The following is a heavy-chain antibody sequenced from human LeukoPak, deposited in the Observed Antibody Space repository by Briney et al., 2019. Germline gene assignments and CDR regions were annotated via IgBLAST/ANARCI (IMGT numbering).Heavy chain of an antibody. CDR1: GFTVSSNY. D-gene: IGHD3-22*01. CDR3: AGGILGYYDLGI. J-gene: IGHJ3*02. Sequence: GGSPRLFCAASGFTVSSNYMTWVRRAPGKGLEWVSLIYSGGSTYYADSVKGRFTISRDNSKNTLYLQMNSLRAEDTAVYYCAGGILGYYDLGIWGQGTMVTVSS. V-gene: IGHV3-53*01. CDR2: IYSGGST.